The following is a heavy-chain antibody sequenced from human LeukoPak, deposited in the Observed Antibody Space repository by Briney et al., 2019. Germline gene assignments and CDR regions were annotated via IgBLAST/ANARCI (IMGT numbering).Heavy chain of an antibody. J-gene: IGHJ4*02. CDR2: IIPIFGTA. CDR1: GGTFSSYA. CDR3: ARPAASSGYYIEN. D-gene: IGHD3-22*01. V-gene: IGHV1-69*13. Sequence: ASVKVSCKASGGTFSSYAISWVRQAPGQGLEWMGGIIPIFGTANYAQKFQGRVTITADESTSTAYMELSSLRSEDTAVYYRARPAASSGYYIENWGQGTLVTVSS.